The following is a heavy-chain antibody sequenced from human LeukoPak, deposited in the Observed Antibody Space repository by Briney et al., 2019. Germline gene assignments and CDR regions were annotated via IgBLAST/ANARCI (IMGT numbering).Heavy chain of an antibody. CDR3: AREILRAAAGMFDY. CDR2: IYYSGST. D-gene: IGHD6-13*01. J-gene: IGHJ4*02. V-gene: IGHV4-59*01. Sequence: SETLSLTCTVSGGSISSYYWSWIRQPPGKGLEWIGYIYYSGSTNYNPSLKSRVTISVDTSKNQFSLKLSSATAADTAVYYCAREILRAAAGMFDYWGQGTLVTVSS. CDR1: GGSISSYY.